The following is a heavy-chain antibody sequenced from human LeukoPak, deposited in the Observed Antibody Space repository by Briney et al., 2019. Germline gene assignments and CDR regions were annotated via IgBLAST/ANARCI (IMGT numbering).Heavy chain of an antibody. Sequence: GGSLRLSCVASGFIFSDYGMNWVRQASGKGLEWVSSISDGGGRIYSVDSVKGRFTISRDNSKNTLYLQMNSLRAEDTAVYYCAKESGGYDFYWGQGTLVTVSS. D-gene: IGHD5-12*01. J-gene: IGHJ4*02. CDR3: AKESGGYDFY. V-gene: IGHV3-23*01. CDR1: GFIFSDYG. CDR2: ISDGGGRI.